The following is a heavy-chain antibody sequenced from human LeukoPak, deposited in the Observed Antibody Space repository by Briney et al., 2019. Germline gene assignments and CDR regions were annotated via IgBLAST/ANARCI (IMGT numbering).Heavy chain of an antibody. CDR3: ARVGRRGLLWFGELPY. J-gene: IGHJ4*02. V-gene: IGHV1-18*01. D-gene: IGHD3-10*01. CDR1: GYTFTSYG. Sequence: ASVKVSCKVSGYTFTSYGISWVRQAPGQGLEWMGWISAYNGNTNYAQKLQGRVIMTTDTSTSTAYMELRSLRSDDTAVYYCARVGRRGLLWFGELPYWGQGTLVTVSS. CDR2: ISAYNGNT.